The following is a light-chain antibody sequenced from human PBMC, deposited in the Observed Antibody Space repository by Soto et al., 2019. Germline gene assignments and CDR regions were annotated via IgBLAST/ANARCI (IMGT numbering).Light chain of an antibody. J-gene: IGLJ1*01. V-gene: IGLV1-51*02. CDR3: GTWDSSLSASYV. CDR2: ENN. CDR1: SSKFGNNY. Sequence: QSVLKQAPSVIADPGQKVTISLSCSSSKFGNNYVSWYQQLPGTAPKLLIYENNKRHSGIPDRFSGSKSGTSATLGITGLQTGDEADYYCGTWDSSLSASYVFGTGTRSPS.